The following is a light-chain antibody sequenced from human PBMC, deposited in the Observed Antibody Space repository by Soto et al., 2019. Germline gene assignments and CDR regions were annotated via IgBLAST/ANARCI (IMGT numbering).Light chain of an antibody. V-gene: IGKV3-11*01. CDR3: QQRGEWPPGAT. Sequence: IVLKQSPATLYLSPGEIDTVSCRAGQSIGNSLAWYQQRPGLAPRLLIYDASNRATGMPTRFSGSGSGTDFTLTISSLEPEDFAVYYCQQRGEWPPGATLGQGTRLEIK. CDR1: QSIGNS. CDR2: DAS. J-gene: IGKJ5*01.